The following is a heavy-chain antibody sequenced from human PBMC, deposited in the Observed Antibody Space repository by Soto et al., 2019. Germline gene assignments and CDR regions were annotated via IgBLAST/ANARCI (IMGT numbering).Heavy chain of an antibody. Sequence: QITLKESGPTLVKPTQTLTLTCAFSGFSLTASGVAVGWIRQPPGKALEWLAFIYWNDDKRYNASMKTRLTVTRDTSTSQVVLLMTNMDPDDTATYYCAHMGSLPISHAFDFWGRGTMVIVSS. CDR2: IYWNDDK. CDR3: AHMGSLPISHAFDF. CDR1: GFSLTASGVA. D-gene: IGHD3-16*01. V-gene: IGHV2-5*01. J-gene: IGHJ3*01.